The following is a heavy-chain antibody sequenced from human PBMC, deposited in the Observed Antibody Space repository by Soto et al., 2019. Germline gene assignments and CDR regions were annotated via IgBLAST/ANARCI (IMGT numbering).Heavy chain of an antibody. V-gene: IGHV1-69*13. CDR3: ARAERGYSYDHLDYFDY. D-gene: IGHD5-18*01. CDR2: IIPIFGTA. CDR1: GGTFSSYA. J-gene: IGHJ4*02. Sequence: ASVKVSCKASGGTFSSYAISWVRQAPGQGLEWMGGIIPIFGTANYAQKFQGRVTITADESTSTAYMELSSLRSEDTAVYYCARAERGYSYDHLDYFDYWGQGTLVTVSS.